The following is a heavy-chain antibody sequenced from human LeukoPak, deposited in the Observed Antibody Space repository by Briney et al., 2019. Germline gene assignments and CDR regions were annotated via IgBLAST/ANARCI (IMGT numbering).Heavy chain of an antibody. J-gene: IGHJ1*01. D-gene: IGHD6-19*01. Sequence: SETLSLTCTVSGGSVSSYYWNWIRQSPGKGLEWIGLIYYTGSANYNPSLKSRVTISVDTSKNQFSLKLSSVTAADTAVYYCARGGWYPESFQHWGQGALVTVSS. CDR3: ARGGWYPESFQH. CDR2: IYYTGSA. V-gene: IGHV4-59*02. CDR1: GGSVSSYY.